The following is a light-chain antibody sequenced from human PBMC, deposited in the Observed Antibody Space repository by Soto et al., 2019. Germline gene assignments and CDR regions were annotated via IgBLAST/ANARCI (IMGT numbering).Light chain of an antibody. CDR2: EVS. J-gene: IGLJ1*01. V-gene: IGLV2-14*01. CDR1: ISDVGNYKY. Sequence: QSALTQPASVSGSPGQSITISCTGNISDVGNYKYVSWYQQHPGKAPKLIIYEVSHRPSGVSVRCSGSKSGNTASLTSSCLQAEAENDYYCRSYTISGNDVFGTGTKLTVL. CDR3: RSYTISGNDV.